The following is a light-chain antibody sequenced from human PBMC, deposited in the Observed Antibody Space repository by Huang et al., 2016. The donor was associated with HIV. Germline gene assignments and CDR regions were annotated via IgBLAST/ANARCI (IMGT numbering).Light chain of an antibody. Sequence: IQLTQSPSSLSASIGDRVTITCRASQGISSDLAWYQQKPGKAPKLLIYAASTLQSGVPSRFSCSVSGTDFTLIISSLQPEDFATYSCQQLNTYPVTFGGGTKVEIK. CDR1: QGISSD. J-gene: IGKJ4*01. CDR3: QQLNTYPVT. CDR2: AAS. V-gene: IGKV1-9*01.